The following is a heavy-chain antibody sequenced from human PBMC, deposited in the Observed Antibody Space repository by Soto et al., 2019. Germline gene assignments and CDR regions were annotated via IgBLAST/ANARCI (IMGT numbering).Heavy chain of an antibody. V-gene: IGHV3-23*01. Sequence: GGSLRLSCSASGFTFSDFELTWVRQAPGRGLEWLSTISGTAAVTYYADSVEGRFIISRDNPKNILFLDMNSLRPEDTALYYCSKRFGIGYYAAFDLWGQGTMVTVSS. CDR3: SKRFGIGYYAAFDL. CDR1: GFTFSDFE. D-gene: IGHD3-22*01. J-gene: IGHJ3*01. CDR2: ISGTAAVT.